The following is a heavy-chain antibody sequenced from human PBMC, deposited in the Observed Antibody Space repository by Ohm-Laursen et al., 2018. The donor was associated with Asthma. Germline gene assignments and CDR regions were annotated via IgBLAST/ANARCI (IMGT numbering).Heavy chain of an antibody. CDR2: IHHTGKR. J-gene: IGHJ4*02. CDR3: GSRVEYDNSERHYFDH. D-gene: IGHD3-22*01. Sequence: SETLSLTCTVSGGSISSGGYYWSWVRQPPGKGLESIGNIHHTGKRDYNPSLKSRVTISVDTSKNQFSLKLSSVTAADTAVYYCGSRVEYDNSERHYFDHWGQGSLVTVSS. V-gene: IGHV4-39*01. CDR1: GGSISSGGYY.